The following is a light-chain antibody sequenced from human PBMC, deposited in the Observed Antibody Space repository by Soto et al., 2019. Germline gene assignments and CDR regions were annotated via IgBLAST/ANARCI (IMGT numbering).Light chain of an antibody. J-gene: IGKJ4*01. CDR3: MQALQTALT. CDR1: QSLLHDTGYKY. V-gene: IGKV2-28*01. CDR2: LGS. Sequence: DVVLSQSALSLPVTPGKSPSISCRSAQSLLHDTGYKYLDCYVQKAGKSPQLLIYLGSHRASGVPERFSGSGSGTDFTLKITRVEAEDVGIYYCMQALQTALTFGGGTKVDIK.